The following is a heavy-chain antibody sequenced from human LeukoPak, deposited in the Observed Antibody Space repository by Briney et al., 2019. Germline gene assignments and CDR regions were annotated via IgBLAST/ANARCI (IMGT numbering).Heavy chain of an antibody. Sequence: PGGSLRLSCAASGFTFSSYGMHWVRQAPGKGLEWVAFIRYDGSNKYYADSVKGRFTISRDNSKSTLYLQMNSLRAEDTAVYYCAKGAGYDSSGYYYPNMYYFDYWGQGTLVTVSS. V-gene: IGHV3-30*02. CDR1: GFTFSSYG. CDR3: AKGAGYDSSGYYYPNMYYFDY. D-gene: IGHD3-22*01. J-gene: IGHJ4*02. CDR2: IRYDGSNK.